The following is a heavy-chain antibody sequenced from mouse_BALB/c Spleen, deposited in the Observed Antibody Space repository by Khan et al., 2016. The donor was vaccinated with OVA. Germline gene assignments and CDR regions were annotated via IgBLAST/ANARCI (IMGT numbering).Heavy chain of an antibody. CDR2: TNPTNGRT. D-gene: IGHD1-1*01. CDR3: ARNKKVVATYFDY. V-gene: IGHV1S81*02. J-gene: IGHJ2*01. Sequence: VQLQQSGAELVKAGASVKMSCKASGYTFTSYWMHWVKQRLGQGLEWFAETNPTNGRTYYNEKFKSKATLTVDKSSSTTSLLLSGPTFEDAAVDYCARNKKVVATYFDYWGQGTTLTVSS. CDR1: GYTFTSYW.